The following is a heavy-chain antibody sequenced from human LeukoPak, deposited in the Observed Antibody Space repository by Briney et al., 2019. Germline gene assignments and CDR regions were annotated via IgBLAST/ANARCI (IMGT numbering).Heavy chain of an antibody. CDR1: GDSVSSNSAA. D-gene: IGHD6-6*01. CDR3: ARIAIIAARPYYYYYYGMDV. V-gene: IGHV6-1*01. Sequence: SQTLSLTCALPGDSVSSNSAAWNWIRQSPSRGLEWLGRTYYRSKWYNDYAVSVKSRITINPDTSKNQFSLQLNSVTPEDTAVYYCARIAIIAARPYYYYYYGMDVWGQGTTVTVSS. J-gene: IGHJ6*02. CDR2: TYYRSKWYN.